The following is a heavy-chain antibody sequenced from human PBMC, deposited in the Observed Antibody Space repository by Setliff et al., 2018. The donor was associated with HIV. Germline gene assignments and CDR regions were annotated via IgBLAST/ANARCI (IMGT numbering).Heavy chain of an antibody. V-gene: IGHV4-39*07. D-gene: IGHD2-8*01. J-gene: IGHJ6*03. CDR1: HGSITSTSYY. CDR2: IYYSGRT. Sequence: PSETLSLTCIVSHGSITSTSYYWGWVRQSPGRGLEWIGSIYYSGRTYYNPSLKSRLSMSVDTSRNQFSLDLTSVTAADTAVYFCAGEIAPAARLPNVGGPPPPGYYHYMDVWGKGTTVTVSS. CDR3: AGEIAPAARLPNVGGPPPPGYYHYMDV.